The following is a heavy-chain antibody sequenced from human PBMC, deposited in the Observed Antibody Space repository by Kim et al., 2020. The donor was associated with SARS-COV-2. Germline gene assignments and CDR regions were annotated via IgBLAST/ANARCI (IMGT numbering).Heavy chain of an antibody. CDR1: GYTFTGYY. D-gene: IGHD3-22*01. V-gene: IGHV1-2*02. J-gene: IGHJ6*02. Sequence: ASVKVSCKASGYTFTGYYMHWVRQAPGQGLEWMGWINPNSGGTNYAQKFQGRVTMTRDTSISTAYMELSRLRSDDTAVYYCARYDSSGYYYVNYYGMDVWGQGTTVTVSS. CDR3: ARYDSSGYYYVNYYGMDV. CDR2: INPNSGGT.